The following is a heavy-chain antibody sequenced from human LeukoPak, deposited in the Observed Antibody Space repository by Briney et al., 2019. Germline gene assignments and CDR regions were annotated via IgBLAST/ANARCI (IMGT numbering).Heavy chain of an antibody. J-gene: IGHJ2*01. CDR2: IVVGSGNT. V-gene: IGHV1-58*01. Sequence: SVKVSCKASGFTFTSSAVQWVRQARGQRLEWIGWIVVGSGNTNYAQKFQERVTITRDMSTSTAYMELSSLRSEDTAVYYCAADRDYGGNNGWYFDLWGRGTPVTVSS. CDR1: GFTFTSSA. CDR3: AADRDYGGNNGWYFDL. D-gene: IGHD4-23*01.